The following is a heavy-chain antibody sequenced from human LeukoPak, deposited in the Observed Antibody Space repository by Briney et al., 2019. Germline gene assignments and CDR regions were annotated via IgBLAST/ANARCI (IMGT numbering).Heavy chain of an antibody. V-gene: IGHV3-21*01. CDR3: VRDWAPASMQAAPFDC. J-gene: IGHJ4*02. D-gene: IGHD2/OR15-2a*01. Sequence: GSLRLSCAASGFTFSSYSMTWVRQAPGKGLEWVASISSSGDYIYYADSMKGRFTISRDNANKSLYLQMNRLRAEDTAVYYCVRDWAPASMQAAPFDCWGQGTLVTVSS. CDR2: ISSSGDYI. CDR1: GFTFSSYS.